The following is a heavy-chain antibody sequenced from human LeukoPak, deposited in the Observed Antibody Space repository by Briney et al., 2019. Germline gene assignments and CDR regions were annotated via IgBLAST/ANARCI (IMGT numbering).Heavy chain of an antibody. CDR2: LYNSVRT. Sequence: SETLSLTCIVSGGSVSSGSYYWSWIRQPPGKGLEWIGYLYNSVRTNYNPSLKSRVTISVDTSKNQLSLKLSSVTAADTAVYFCVRDLVATIDHYYYGMDVWGQGTTVTVSS. D-gene: IGHD5-12*01. J-gene: IGHJ6*02. CDR3: VRDLVATIDHYYYGMDV. V-gene: IGHV4-61*01. CDR1: GGSVSSGSYY.